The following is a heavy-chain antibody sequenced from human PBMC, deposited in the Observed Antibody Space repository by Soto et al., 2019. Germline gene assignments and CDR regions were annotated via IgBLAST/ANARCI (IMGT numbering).Heavy chain of an antibody. CDR3: ARLLGTIVVPAAIWADYYEYYGMDV. V-gene: IGHV1-69*06. J-gene: IGHJ6*02. Sequence: VASVKVSCKASGGTFSSYAISWVRQAPGQGLEWMGGIIPIFGTANYAQKFQGRVTITADKSTSTAYMELSSLRSEDTAVYYCARLLGTIVVPAAIWADYYEYYGMDVWGQGNAVTVSS. D-gene: IGHD2-2*01. CDR1: GGTFSSYA. CDR2: IIPIFGTA.